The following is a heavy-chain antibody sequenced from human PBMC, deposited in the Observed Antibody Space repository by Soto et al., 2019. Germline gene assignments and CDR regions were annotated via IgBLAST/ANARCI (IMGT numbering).Heavy chain of an antibody. CDR2: MNPNSGNT. CDR1: GYTFTSYD. V-gene: IGHV1-8*01. CDR3: ARDLRSPSSVYYYGMDV. Sequence: GASVKVSCKASGYTFTSYDINWVRQATGQGLQWMGWMNPNSGNTGYAQKFQGRVTMTRNTSISTAYMELSSLRSEDTAVYYCARDLRSPSSVYYYGMDVWGQGTTVTVSS. J-gene: IGHJ6*02. D-gene: IGHD3-22*01.